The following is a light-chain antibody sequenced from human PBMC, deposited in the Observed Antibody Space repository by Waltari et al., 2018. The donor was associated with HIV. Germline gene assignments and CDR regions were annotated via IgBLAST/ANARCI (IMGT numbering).Light chain of an antibody. CDR1: NVGSNS. CDR2: DDT. V-gene: IGLV3-21*02. CDR3: HVWDSAGDGHV. J-gene: IGLJ1*01. Sequence: SYVLTQPPSESVAPGQTARVTCGGQNVGSNSVHWYQQKAGQPPTLVLYDDTDRPSGIPERCSCANSGNTATLTISRVEVGDEADYYCHVWDSAGDGHVFGSGTKVTV.